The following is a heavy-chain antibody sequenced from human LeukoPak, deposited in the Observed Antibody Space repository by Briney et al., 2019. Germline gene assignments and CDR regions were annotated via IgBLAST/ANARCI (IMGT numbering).Heavy chain of an antibody. CDR1: GRSISSSSYY. CDR3: ARRFNDFWSGYGYAFDI. V-gene: IGHV4-39*01. D-gene: IGHD3-3*01. Sequence: SETLSLTCTVAGRSISSSSYYWGWIRQPPGKGLEWIGRIYYSGSTYYNPSLKRLVTIAVDTSKYQFSLKLSSVTAADTAVYYCARRFNDFWSGYGYAFDIWGQGTMVTVSS. J-gene: IGHJ3*02. CDR2: IYYSGST.